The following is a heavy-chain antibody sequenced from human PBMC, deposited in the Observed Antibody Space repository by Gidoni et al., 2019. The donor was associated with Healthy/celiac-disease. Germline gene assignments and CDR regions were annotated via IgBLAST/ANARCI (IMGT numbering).Heavy chain of an antibody. Sequence: QVQLVQSGAEVKKPGSSVKVSCKASGGTFRSYAISWVRQAPGQGLEWMGRIIPILGIANYAQKFQGRVTITADKSTSTAYMELSSLRSEDTAVYYCARDRKLSCTNGVCPFDYWGQGTLVTVSS. V-gene: IGHV1-69*09. CDR2: IIPILGIA. CDR1: GGTFRSYA. J-gene: IGHJ4*02. CDR3: ARDRKLSCTNGVCPFDY. D-gene: IGHD2-8*01.